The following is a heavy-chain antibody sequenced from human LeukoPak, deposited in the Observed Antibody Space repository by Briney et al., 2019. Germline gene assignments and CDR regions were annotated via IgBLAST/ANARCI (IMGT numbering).Heavy chain of an antibody. CDR2: IKQDGRDK. D-gene: IGHD2/OR15-2a*01. J-gene: IGHJ3*02. CDR3: ARLSDTEGSSTTYRASDI. CDR1: GFTFTSHW. Sequence: GGSLRLSCAASGFTFTSHWMAWFRQAPGKGLEWVANIKQDGRDKHYVESVKGRFTVSRDNAKNSLHVQMESLRVEDTAVYYCARLSDTEGSSTTYRASDIWGQGTMVIVSS. V-gene: IGHV3-7*01.